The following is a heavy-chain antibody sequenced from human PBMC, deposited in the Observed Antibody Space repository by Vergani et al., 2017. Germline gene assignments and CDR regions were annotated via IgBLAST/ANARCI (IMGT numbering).Heavy chain of an antibody. V-gene: IGHV3-23*01. J-gene: IGHJ4*02. Sequence: EVQLLESGGGLVQPGGSLRLSCAASGFTFSSYAMSWVRQAPGKGLEWVSAISGSGGSTYYADSVKGRFTISRDNSKNTLYLQMNSLRAEDTAVYYCAKDDRYTYYYDSSGYCPVDYWGQGTLVTVSS. D-gene: IGHD3-22*01. CDR3: AKDDRYTYYYDSSGYCPVDY. CDR2: ISGSGGST. CDR1: GFTFSSYA.